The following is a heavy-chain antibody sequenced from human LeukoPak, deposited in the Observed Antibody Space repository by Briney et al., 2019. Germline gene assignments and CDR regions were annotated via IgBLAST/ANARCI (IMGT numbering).Heavy chain of an antibody. D-gene: IGHD6-19*01. V-gene: IGHV3-74*01. CDR1: GFTFSSSW. Sequence: GGSLRLSCAVSGFTFSSSWMHWVRQAPGKGLVWVSHIKTDGSTTAYADSVKGRFTISRDNAKNTLYLQMNSLRAEDTAVYYCAKHSSTYYRGNFDSWGQGTLVTVSS. CDR3: AKHSSTYYRGNFDS. J-gene: IGHJ4*02. CDR2: IKTDGSTT.